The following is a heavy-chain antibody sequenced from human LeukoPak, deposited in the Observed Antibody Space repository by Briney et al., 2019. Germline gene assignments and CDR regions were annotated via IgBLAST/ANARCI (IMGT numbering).Heavy chain of an antibody. V-gene: IGHV1-2*06. Sequence: ASVKVSCKASGYTFTGYYMDWVRQAPGQGLEWMGRINPNSGGTNYAQKFQGRVTMTRDTSISTAYMELSRLRSDDTAVYYCAREDNLGSGSSPNDYWGQGTLVTVSS. CDR2: INPNSGGT. D-gene: IGHD6-19*01. CDR1: GYTFTGYY. CDR3: AREDNLGSGSSPNDY. J-gene: IGHJ4*02.